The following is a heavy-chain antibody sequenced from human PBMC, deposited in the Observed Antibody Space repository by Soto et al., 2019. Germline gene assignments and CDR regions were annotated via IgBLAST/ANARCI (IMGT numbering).Heavy chain of an antibody. CDR2: VNAGNDNT. J-gene: IGHJ4*02. CDR3: AREVPYGYSRFDY. V-gene: IGHV1-3*01. CDR1: GYTFTNNV. Sequence: QVHLVQSGAEVKKPGASVKVSCRTSGYTFTNNVIHWVRQAPGQRLEGNGWVNAGNDNTKWSREFQGRLTLTKDTSATTAYMELSSLTPEDTAIYFCAREVPYGYSRFDYWGQGTLVTVSS. D-gene: IGHD5-18*01.